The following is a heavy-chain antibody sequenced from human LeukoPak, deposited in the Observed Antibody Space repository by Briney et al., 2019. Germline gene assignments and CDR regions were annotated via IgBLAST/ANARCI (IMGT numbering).Heavy chain of an antibody. V-gene: IGHV3-7*01. CDR2: IKQDGSEK. D-gene: IGHD2-15*01. CDR1: GFTVSNNY. Sequence: GGSLRLSCAASGFTVSNNYMSWVHQAPGKGLEWVANIKQDGSEKYYVDSVKGRFTISRDNAKNSLYLQMNSLRAEDTAVYYCAREGDYYCSGGSCYDYWGQGTLVTVSS. CDR3: AREGDYYCSGGSCYDY. J-gene: IGHJ4*02.